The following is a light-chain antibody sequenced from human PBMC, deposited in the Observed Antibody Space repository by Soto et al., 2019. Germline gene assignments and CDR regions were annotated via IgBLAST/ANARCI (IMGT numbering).Light chain of an antibody. CDR2: YAS. J-gene: IGKJ5*01. Sequence: DIQMTQSPSSLSASVGDRVTITCRASQSISSYLNWYQQKLGKAPKLLIYYASSLQSGVPSRFSGSGSGTDFTLTISSLQSEDFATYYCQQSYNRPITFGQGTRLEIK. V-gene: IGKV1-39*01. CDR1: QSISSY. CDR3: QQSYNRPIT.